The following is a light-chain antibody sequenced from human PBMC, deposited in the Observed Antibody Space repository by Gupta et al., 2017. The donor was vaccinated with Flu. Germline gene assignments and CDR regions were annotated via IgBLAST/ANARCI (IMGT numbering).Light chain of an antibody. Sequence: SLSASVGDRVTITCRANQGISNFLNWYQQQPGKAPKLLIYAASSLRSGVPSRFSGSGSGTDFTLTISSLEPEDFATYFCQESYSTSFGQGTRVEIK. CDR1: QGISNF. CDR3: QESYSTS. V-gene: IGKV1-39*01. CDR2: AAS. J-gene: IGKJ5*01.